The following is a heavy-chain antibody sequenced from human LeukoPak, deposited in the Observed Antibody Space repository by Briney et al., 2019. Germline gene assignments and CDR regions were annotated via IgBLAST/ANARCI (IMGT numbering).Heavy chain of an antibody. CDR2: ISYDGSNK. V-gene: IGHV3-30*03. J-gene: IGHJ4*02. CDR1: GITFSSYG. D-gene: IGHD3-10*01. CDR3: ARDNDGSGSYPDY. Sequence: GRSLRLSCAASGITFSSYGMHWVRQAPGKGLEWVAVISYDGSNKYYANSVKGRFTISRDNSKNTLYLQMGSLRAEDMAVYYCARDNDGSGSYPDYWGQGTLVTVSS.